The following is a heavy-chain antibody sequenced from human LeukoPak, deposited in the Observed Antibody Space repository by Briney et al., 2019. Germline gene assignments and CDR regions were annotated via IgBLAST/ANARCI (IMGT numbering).Heavy chain of an antibody. D-gene: IGHD5-18*01. CDR1: GFTFSSYA. J-gene: IGHJ4*02. CDR2: ISGSGGNT. V-gene: IGHV3-23*01. CDR3: AKKGSGYSYGDWADFDY. Sequence: PGGSLRLSCAASGFTFSSYAMSWVRQAPGKGLEWVSAISGSGGNTYYADSVKGRFTISRDSSKNTLYLQMNSLRAEDTAVYYCAKKGSGYSYGDWADFDYWGQGTLVTVSS.